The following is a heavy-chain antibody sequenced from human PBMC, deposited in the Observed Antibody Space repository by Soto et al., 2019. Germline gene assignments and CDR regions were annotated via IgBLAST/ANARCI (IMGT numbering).Heavy chain of an antibody. V-gene: IGHV1-46*01. CDR1: GYTFTSYY. CDR2: INPSGGST. J-gene: IGHJ6*02. CDR3: ARRLRYCSCGSCYYYYYYGMAV. Sequence: QVQLVPSGAEVKKPGASVKVSCKASGYTFTSYYMHWVRQAPGQGLEWMGIINPSGGSTSYAQKVQGRVTMTRETSTSTVYMELSSLRSEDTAVYYCARRLRYCSCGSCYYYYYYGMAVWGQGTTVTVSS. D-gene: IGHD2-15*01.